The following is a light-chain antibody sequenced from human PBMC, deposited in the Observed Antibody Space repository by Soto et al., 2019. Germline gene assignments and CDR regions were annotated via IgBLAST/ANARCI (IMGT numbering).Light chain of an antibody. V-gene: IGLV1-47*01. J-gene: IGLJ2*01. CDR1: SSNIGSNY. CDR2: RTN. Sequence: QSVLTQPPSASGTPGQRVTISCSGSSSNIGSNYVYWYQQLPGTAPKLLIQRTNQRPSGVPDRFSGSKSGTLASLAISGLRSEDEADYYCAAWDDSLTVHVVFGGGTKLTV. CDR3: AAWDDSLTVHVV.